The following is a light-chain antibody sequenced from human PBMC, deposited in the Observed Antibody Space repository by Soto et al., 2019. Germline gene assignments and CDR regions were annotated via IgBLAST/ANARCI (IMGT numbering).Light chain of an antibody. CDR1: SSDVGGYNY. J-gene: IGLJ2*01. CDR3: SSHTSSNTPVV. CDR2: DVS. Sequence: QSALTQPASVSGSPGQSITISCTGTSSDVGGYNYVSWYQHHPGKAPKLMIYDVSNRPSGVSDRFSGSKSGNTASLTVSGLRAEDEADYYCSSHTSSNTPVVFGGGTKVTVL. V-gene: IGLV2-14*03.